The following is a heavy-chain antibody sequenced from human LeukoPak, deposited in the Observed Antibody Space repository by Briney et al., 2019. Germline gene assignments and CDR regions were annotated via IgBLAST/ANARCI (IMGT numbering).Heavy chain of an antibody. Sequence: SETLSLTCTVSGDSISSYYWSWVRQPAGKGLEWIGRIHPSGSTNYNPSLKSRVTISVDTSKNQFSLKLSSVTAADTAVYYCAKMTPVTSFQLLVLDSWGPGTLVTISS. CDR1: GDSISSYY. V-gene: IGHV4-4*07. J-gene: IGHJ4*02. D-gene: IGHD4-11*01. CDR3: AKMTPVTSFQLLVLDS. CDR2: IHPSGST.